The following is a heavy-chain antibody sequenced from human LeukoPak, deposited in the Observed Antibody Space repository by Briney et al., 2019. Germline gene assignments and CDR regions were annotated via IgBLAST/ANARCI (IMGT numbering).Heavy chain of an antibody. Sequence: GGSLRLSCAASGFTFSSYAMSWVRQAPGKGLEWVSAFSGTGDSAYYADSVRGRVAISRDNSKNTLYLQMNSLRAEDTAVYYCVRGVSISSSWYNDIWGQGTMVTVSS. J-gene: IGHJ3*02. D-gene: IGHD6-13*01. CDR1: GFTFSSYA. CDR3: VRGVSISSSWYNDI. V-gene: IGHV3-23*01. CDR2: FSGTGDSA.